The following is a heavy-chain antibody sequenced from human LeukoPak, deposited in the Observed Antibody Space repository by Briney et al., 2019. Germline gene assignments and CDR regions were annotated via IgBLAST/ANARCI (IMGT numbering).Heavy chain of an antibody. D-gene: IGHD3-10*01. CDR3: ATTGYYGSGRYEYYFDY. CDR1: GGSISSYY. CDR2: IYTSGST. V-gene: IGHV4-4*07. Sequence: SETLSLTCTVSGGSISSYYWSWIRQPAGKGLEWIGRIYTSGSTNYNPSLKSRVTMSVDTSKNQFSLKLSSVTAADTAVYYCATTGYYGSGRYEYYFDYWGQGTLVTVSS. J-gene: IGHJ4*02.